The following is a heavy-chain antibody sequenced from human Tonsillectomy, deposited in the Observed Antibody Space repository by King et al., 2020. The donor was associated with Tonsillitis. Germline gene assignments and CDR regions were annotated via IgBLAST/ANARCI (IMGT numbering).Heavy chain of an antibody. CDR2: ISGSGGRT. D-gene: IGHD2-21*02. V-gene: IGHV3-23*04. J-gene: IGHJ6*03. CDR3: ATAARDSQYYMDV. Sequence: VQLVESGGGLVQPGGSLRLSCAASGFTFSSFAMRWVRQAPGKGLEWVSAISGSGGRTEYADSVKGRFTISRDNSKNTVYLQMNSLRVEDTAVYYCATAARDSQYYMDVWGKGTTVTVSS. CDR1: GFTFSSFA.